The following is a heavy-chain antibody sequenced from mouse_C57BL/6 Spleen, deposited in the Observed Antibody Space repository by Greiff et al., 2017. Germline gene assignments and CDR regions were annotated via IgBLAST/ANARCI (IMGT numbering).Heavy chain of an antibody. CDR2: IYPGDGDT. Sequence: VKLQESGPELVKPGASVKISCKASGYAFSSSWMNWVKQRPGKGLEWIGRIYPGDGDTNYNGKFKGKATLTADKSSSTAYMQLSSLTSEDSAVYFCARERDGYRAWFAYWGQGTLVTVSA. CDR1: GYAFSSSW. CDR3: ARERDGYRAWFAY. V-gene: IGHV1-82*01. J-gene: IGHJ3*01. D-gene: IGHD2-3*01.